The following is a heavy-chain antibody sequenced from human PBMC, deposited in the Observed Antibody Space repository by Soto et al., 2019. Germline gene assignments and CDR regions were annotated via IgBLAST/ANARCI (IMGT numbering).Heavy chain of an antibody. J-gene: IGHJ4*02. V-gene: IGHV3-30-3*01. CDR3: ARDLRHYYDGPDY. CDR2: ISYDGSNK. CDR1: GFTFSSYA. D-gene: IGHD3-22*01. Sequence: VGSLRLSCAASGFTFSSYAMHWVRQAPGKGLEWVAVISYDGSNKYYADSVKGRFTISRDNSKNTLYLQMNSLRAEDTAVYYCARDLRHYYDGPDYWGQGTLVTVYS.